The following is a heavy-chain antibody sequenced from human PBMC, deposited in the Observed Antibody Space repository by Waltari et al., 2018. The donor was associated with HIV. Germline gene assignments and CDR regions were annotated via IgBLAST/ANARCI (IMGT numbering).Heavy chain of an antibody. CDR3: ARDDTAMETGYYYYYGMDV. J-gene: IGHJ6*02. Sequence: QVQLVQSGAEVKKPGSSVKVSCKASGGTFSSYAISWVRQAPGQGLEWMGGSIPIFGKANDTQKFQGRVTITADESTSTAYMELSSLRSEDTAVYYCARDDTAMETGYYYYYGMDVWGQGTTVTVSS. CDR2: SIPIFGKA. V-gene: IGHV1-69*01. D-gene: IGHD5-18*01. CDR1: GGTFSSYA.